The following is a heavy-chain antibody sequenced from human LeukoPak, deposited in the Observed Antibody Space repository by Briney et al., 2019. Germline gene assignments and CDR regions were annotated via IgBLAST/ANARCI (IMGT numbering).Heavy chain of an antibody. CDR3: ARTGWETYYFDS. V-gene: IGHV4-59*01. J-gene: IGHJ4*02. CDR2: IYHSGST. D-gene: IGHD1-26*01. Sequence: PSETLSLTCTVSGGSFSSYYWNWIRQPPGKGLEWIGYIYHSGSTNYNPSLKSRVTISVDTSKNQFSLKLSSVTAADTAVYYCARTGWETYYFDSWGQGTLVTVSS. CDR1: GGSFSSYY.